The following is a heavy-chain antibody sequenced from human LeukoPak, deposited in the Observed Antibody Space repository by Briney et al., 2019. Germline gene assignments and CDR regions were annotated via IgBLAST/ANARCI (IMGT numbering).Heavy chain of an antibody. V-gene: IGHV3-23*01. J-gene: IGHJ4*02. CDR2: LSGSGYNT. CDR1: VLTFSSHA. D-gene: IGHD2-2*01. CDR3: AKDPYGTRYFDY. Sequence: RGSLRLSCAASVLTFSSHALSWVRQAAGKGLEWVSSLSGSGYNTYYADSVKGRFTISRDNSKNTVYLQMNSLRAEDTAVYYCAKDPYGTRYFDYWGQGTLVTVSS.